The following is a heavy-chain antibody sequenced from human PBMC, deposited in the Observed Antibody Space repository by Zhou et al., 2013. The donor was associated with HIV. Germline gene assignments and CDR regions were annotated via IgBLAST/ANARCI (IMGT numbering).Heavy chain of an antibody. V-gene: IGHV1-18*01. CDR1: GYTFTSYG. J-gene: IGHJ4*02. CDR2: ISAYNGDA. CDR3: ASSHHGYYFDY. Sequence: QVQLVQSGAEVKKPGASVKVSCKASGYTFTSYGINWVRQAPGQGLEWMGWISAYNGDANYAQKLHGRVTMTTDTSTSTAYMELRSLRSDDTAVYYCASSHHGYYFDYWGQGTLVTVSS.